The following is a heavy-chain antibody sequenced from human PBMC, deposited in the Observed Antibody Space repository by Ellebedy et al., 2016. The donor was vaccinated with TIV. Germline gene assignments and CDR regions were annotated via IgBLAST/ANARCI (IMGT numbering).Heavy chain of an antibody. Sequence: GGSLRLSXAASGFTSSAYNMNWVRQAPGKGLEWVSYIRSNGGTIFYADSVKGRFTISRDNAKNSLSLQMSSLRDEDTAVYYCARGRCVGTSCIKDGFDMWGQGTMVTVSA. D-gene: IGHD2-2*01. CDR2: IRSNGGTI. CDR1: GFTSSAYN. CDR3: ARGRCVGTSCIKDGFDM. V-gene: IGHV3-48*02. J-gene: IGHJ3*02.